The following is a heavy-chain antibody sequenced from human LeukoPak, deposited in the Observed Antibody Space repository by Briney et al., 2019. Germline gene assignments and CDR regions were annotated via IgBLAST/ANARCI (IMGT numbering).Heavy chain of an antibody. CDR2: IYYSGST. CDR1: GGSISSSSYY. D-gene: IGHD3-22*01. J-gene: IGHJ4*02. V-gene: IGHV4-39*07. CDR3: ARVLYYYDSSDPPYFDY. Sequence: PSETLSLTCTVSGGSISSSSYYWGWIRQPPGKGLEWIGSIYYSGSTYYNPSLKSRVTISVDTSKNQFSLKLSSVTAADTAVYYCARVLYYYDSSDPPYFDYWGQGTLVTVSS.